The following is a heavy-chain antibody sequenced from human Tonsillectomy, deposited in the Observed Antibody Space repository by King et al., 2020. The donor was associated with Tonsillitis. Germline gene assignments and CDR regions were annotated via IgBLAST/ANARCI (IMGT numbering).Heavy chain of an antibody. CDR2: ISTYNGYT. D-gene: IGHD1-7*01. V-gene: IGHV1-18*01. CDR1: GYTFSRYD. Sequence: QLVQSGAEVKKPGASVKVSCKASGYTFSRYDISWVRQAPGQGLEWMGRISTYNGYTNYAQKLQGRVTMTTDTSTSTAYMELRSLTSDDTAVYYCAREGWNSARSLYWYFDLWGRGTLVTVSS. J-gene: IGHJ2*01. CDR3: AREGWNSARSLYWYFDL.